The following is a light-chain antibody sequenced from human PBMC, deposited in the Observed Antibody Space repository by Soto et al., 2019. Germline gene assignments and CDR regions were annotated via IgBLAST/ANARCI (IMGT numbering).Light chain of an antibody. Sequence: IRLTQSPSSLSASVGDRVTITCRASQGISGYLAWYQQQPGKAPKLVIYKASTLKSGVPSRFSGSGSGTEFTLTISSLQPDDFATYYCQHYNSYSEAFGQGTKVDIK. CDR1: QGISGY. CDR3: QHYNSYSEA. V-gene: IGKV1-5*03. J-gene: IGKJ1*01. CDR2: KAS.